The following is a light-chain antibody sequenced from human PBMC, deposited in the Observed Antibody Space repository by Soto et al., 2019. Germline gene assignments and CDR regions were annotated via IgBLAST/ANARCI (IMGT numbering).Light chain of an antibody. J-gene: IGKJ5*01. CDR3: QQLET. V-gene: IGKV3-20*01. CDR1: QSVSFTY. CDR2: GAS. Sequence: EIVLTQSPGTLSLSPGERATLSCRASQSVSFTYLAWYQQKPGQAPRLLIYGASSRATGVPDRSSGSGSGTDFTLTISRLEAEDFAVYYCQQLETFGQGTRLEIK.